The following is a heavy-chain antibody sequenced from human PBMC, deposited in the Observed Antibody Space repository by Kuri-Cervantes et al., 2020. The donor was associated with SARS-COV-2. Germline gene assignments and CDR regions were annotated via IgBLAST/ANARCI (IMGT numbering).Heavy chain of an antibody. V-gene: IGHV4-34*01. CDR1: GGSFSGYY. J-gene: IGHJ4*02. CDR3: ARHVRPEITIFGVVITADYFDY. Sequence: SETLSLTCAVYGGSFSGYYWSWIRQPPGKGLEWIGEINHSGSTNYNPSLKSRVTISVDTSKNQFSLKLSSVTAADTAVYYCARHVRPEITIFGVVITADYFDYWGQGTRVTVSS. CDR2: INHSGST. D-gene: IGHD3-3*01.